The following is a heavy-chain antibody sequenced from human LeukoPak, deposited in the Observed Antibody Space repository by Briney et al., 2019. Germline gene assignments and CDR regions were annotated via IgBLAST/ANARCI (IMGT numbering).Heavy chain of an antibody. D-gene: IGHD6-13*01. CDR1: GYTFTSYG. CDR2: INPSGGST. Sequence: ASVKVSCKASGYTFTSYGISWVRQAPGQGLEWMGIINPSGGSTSYAQKFQGRVTMTRDTSTSTVYMELSSLRSEDTAVYYCARDWAAAGEYYFDYWGQGTLVTVSS. J-gene: IGHJ4*02. CDR3: ARDWAAAGEYYFDY. V-gene: IGHV1-46*01.